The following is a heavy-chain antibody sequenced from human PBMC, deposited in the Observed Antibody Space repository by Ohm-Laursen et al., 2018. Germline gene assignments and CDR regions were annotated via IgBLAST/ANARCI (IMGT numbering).Heavy chain of an antibody. Sequence: SLRLSFAASGFTVNNNYMSWVRQAPGKGLEWVSVIHSGGNTYYVDSVKGRFTISRDNSKNTLYLQMNSLRDEDTAVYYCATAGPYSGDDYWGQGTLVNVSS. CDR2: IHSGGNT. V-gene: IGHV3-53*01. J-gene: IGHJ4*02. CDR1: GFTVNNNY. CDR3: ATAGPYSGDDY. D-gene: IGHD6-25*01.